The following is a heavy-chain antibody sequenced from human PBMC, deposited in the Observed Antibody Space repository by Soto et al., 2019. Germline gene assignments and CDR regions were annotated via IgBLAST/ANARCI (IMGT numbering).Heavy chain of an antibody. D-gene: IGHD3-10*01. CDR1: GFTFSSYG. CDR2: IWYDGSNK. V-gene: IGHV3-33*01. CDR3: ARDSTVYGSGSYYTFDP. Sequence: QVQLVESGGGVVQPGRSLRLSCAASGFTFSSYGMHWVRQAPGKGLEWVAVIWYDGSNKYYADSVKDRFTISRDNSKNTLYLQMNSLRAEDTAVYYCARDSTVYGSGSYYTFDPWGQGTLVTVSS. J-gene: IGHJ5*02.